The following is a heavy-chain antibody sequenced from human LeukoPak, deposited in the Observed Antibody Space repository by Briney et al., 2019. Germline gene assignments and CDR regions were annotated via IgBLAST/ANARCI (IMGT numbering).Heavy chain of an antibody. V-gene: IGHV3-30*03. CDR3: AREAYCSGGSCYAN. J-gene: IGHJ4*02. Sequence: GRSLRLSCAASGFTFSSYGMHWVRQAPGKGLEWVAVISYDGSNKYYADSVKGRFTISRDNSKNTLYLQMNSLRAGDTAVYYCAREAYCSGGSCYANWGQGTLVAVSS. CDR1: GFTFSSYG. D-gene: IGHD2-15*01. CDR2: ISYDGSNK.